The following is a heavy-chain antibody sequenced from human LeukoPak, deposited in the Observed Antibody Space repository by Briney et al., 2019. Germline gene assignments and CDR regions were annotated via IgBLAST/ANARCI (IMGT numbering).Heavy chain of an antibody. CDR3: AKIAPWGALTTTDGFDY. V-gene: IGHV3-23*01. J-gene: IGHJ4*02. D-gene: IGHD4-17*01. Sequence: PGGSLRLSCAASGFSFKNYAMSWVRQAPGEGLEWVSGISDNGDRTYYADSVRGRFTIYRDNSKNTLYVQMDSLRVEDTAVYYCAKIAPWGALTTTDGFDYWGQGALVTVSS. CDR1: GFSFKNYA. CDR2: ISDNGDRT.